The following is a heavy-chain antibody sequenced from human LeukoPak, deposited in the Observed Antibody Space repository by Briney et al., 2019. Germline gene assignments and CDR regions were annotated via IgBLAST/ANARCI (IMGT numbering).Heavy chain of an antibody. J-gene: IGHJ4*02. D-gene: IGHD3-22*01. V-gene: IGHV4-4*07. CDR1: GGSISSYY. CDR3: AREDYYDSSGYLDY. CDR2: IYTSGST. Sequence: SETLSLTCTVSGGSISSYYWSWIRQPAGKGLEWIGRIYTSGSTNYNPSLKSRVTMSVDTSKNQFSLKLFSVTAADTAMYYCAREDYYDSSGYLDYWGQGTLVTVSS.